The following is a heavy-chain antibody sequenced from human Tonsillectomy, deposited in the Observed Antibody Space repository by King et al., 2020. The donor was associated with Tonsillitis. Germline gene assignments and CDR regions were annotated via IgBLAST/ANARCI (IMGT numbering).Heavy chain of an antibody. D-gene: IGHD2-15*01. CDR1: GGSFSGYY. CDR3: ARGGLMVVVSATNWFDP. CDR2: INHSGST. J-gene: IGHJ5*02. Sequence: VQLQQWGAGLLKPSETLSLTCAVYGGSFSGYYCSWIRQPPGTGLEWIGDINHSGSTNYNPSLKSRVTISVDTSKNQFSLKLRSVTAADTAVYYCARGGLMVVVSATNWFDPWGQGTPVTVSS. V-gene: IGHV4-34*01.